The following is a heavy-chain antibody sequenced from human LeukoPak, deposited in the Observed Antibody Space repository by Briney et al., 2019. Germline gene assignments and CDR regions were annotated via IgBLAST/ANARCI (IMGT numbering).Heavy chain of an antibody. V-gene: IGHV3-9*03. CDR3: AKDEFVASDFTGAFDI. CDR1: GFTFDDYA. CDR2: ISWNSGSI. D-gene: IGHD2-8*02. J-gene: IGHJ3*02. Sequence: PGRSLRLSCAASGFTFDDYAMHWVRQAPGKGLEWVSGISWNSGSIGYTDSVQGRFTISRDNAKNSLNLQMNSLRAEDMALYYCAKDEFVASDFTGAFDIWGQGTMVTVSS.